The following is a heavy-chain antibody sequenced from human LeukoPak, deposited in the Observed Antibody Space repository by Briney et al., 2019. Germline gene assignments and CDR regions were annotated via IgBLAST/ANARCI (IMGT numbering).Heavy chain of an antibody. Sequence: GGSLRLSCAASGFTVSSNYMSWVRQAPGKGLEWVSVIYSGGSTYYADSVKGRFTISRDNSKNTLYLQMNSLRAEDTAVYYCARGTPEYSPKYDYWGQGTLVTVSS. J-gene: IGHJ4*02. V-gene: IGHV3-53*01. D-gene: IGHD6-6*01. CDR1: GFTVSSNY. CDR2: IYSGGST. CDR3: ARGTPEYSPKYDY.